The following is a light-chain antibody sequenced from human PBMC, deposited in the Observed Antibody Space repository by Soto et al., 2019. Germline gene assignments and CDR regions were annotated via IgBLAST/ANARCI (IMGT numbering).Light chain of an antibody. J-gene: IGKJ4*01. V-gene: IGKV3-20*01. CDR1: QSISSNY. CDR2: GAS. CDR3: QQYGYPQLT. Sequence: EIVLTQSPGTLSLSPGETVTISCRASQSISSNYVAWFQHKPGQAPRLLIYGASSRAPGIPERFSGSGSGTDFSLTINRLEPEDSAVFYCQQYGYPQLTFGGGTKVDIK.